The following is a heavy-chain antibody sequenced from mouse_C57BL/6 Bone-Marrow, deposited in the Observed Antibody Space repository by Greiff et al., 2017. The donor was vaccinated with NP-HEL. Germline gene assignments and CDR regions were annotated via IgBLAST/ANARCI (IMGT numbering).Heavy chain of an antibody. Sequence: EVQLQESGPVLVKPGASVKMSCKASGYTFTDYYMNWVKQSHGKSLEWIGVINPYNGGTSYNQKFKGKATLTVDKSSSTAYMELNSLTSEDSAVYYCARLRYYGSFDYWGQGTTLTVSS. J-gene: IGHJ2*01. CDR2: INPYNGGT. CDR1: GYTFTDYY. D-gene: IGHD1-1*01. V-gene: IGHV1-19*01. CDR3: ARLRYYGSFDY.